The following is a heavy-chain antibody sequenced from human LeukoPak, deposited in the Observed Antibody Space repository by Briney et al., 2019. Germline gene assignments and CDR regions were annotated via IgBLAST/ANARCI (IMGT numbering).Heavy chain of an antibody. V-gene: IGHV3-23*01. D-gene: IGHD6-19*01. CDR1: GFTFGGSA. Sequence: GGSLRLSCEASGFTFGGSAMSWVRQAPGKGLEWISDISGAGRETYYADSVKGRFTISRDNSKNTLYLQLNSLGAEDTAVYFCAKIDSPRVGWRVPFDYWGQGTLVTVSS. J-gene: IGHJ4*02. CDR3: AKIDSPRVGWRVPFDY. CDR2: ISGAGRET.